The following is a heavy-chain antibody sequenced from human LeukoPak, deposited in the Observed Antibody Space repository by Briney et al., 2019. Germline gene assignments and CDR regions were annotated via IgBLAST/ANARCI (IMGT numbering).Heavy chain of an antibody. CDR2: ISSSGSTI. V-gene: IGHV3-48*03. D-gene: IGHD4-11*01. J-gene: IGHJ6*03. CDR1: GFTLSSYE. CDR3: ARALGGFYSNYVAVKGYYYYYMDV. Sequence: PGGSLRLSCAASGFTLSSYEMNWVRQAPGKGLEWVSYISSSGSTIYYADSVKGRFTISRDNSKNTLYLQMSSLRSEDTAVYYCARALGGFYSNYVAVKGYYYYYMDVWGKGTTVTVSS.